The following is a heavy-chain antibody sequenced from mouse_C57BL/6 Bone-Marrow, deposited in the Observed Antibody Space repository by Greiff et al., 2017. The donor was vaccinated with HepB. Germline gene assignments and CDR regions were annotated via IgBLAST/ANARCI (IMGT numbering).Heavy chain of an antibody. CDR2: IYPGSGST. J-gene: IGHJ4*01. V-gene: IGHV1-55*01. CDR1: GYTFTSYW. Sequence: QVQLQQPGAELVKPGASVKMSCKASGYTFTSYWITWVKQRPGQGLEWIGDIYPGSGSTNYNEKFKSKATLTVDTSSSTAYMQLSSLTSEDSAVYYCARGGVLVLDAMDYWGQGTSVTVSS. D-gene: IGHD1-1*02. CDR3: ARGGVLVLDAMDY.